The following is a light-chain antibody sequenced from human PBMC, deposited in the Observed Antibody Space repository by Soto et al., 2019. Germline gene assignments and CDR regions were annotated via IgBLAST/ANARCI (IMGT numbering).Light chain of an antibody. J-gene: IGLJ3*02. V-gene: IGLV1-47*02. Sequence: QSVLTQAPSASGTPGQRVTISCSGSSSNIGVNYVYWYQQLPGTAPKLLVFDDNQRPSGVPDRFSGSKSGTSASLAISGLRSEDEADYYCAAWDDSLRGRVFGGGTKLTVL. CDR2: DDN. CDR3: AAWDDSLRGRV. CDR1: SSNIGVNY.